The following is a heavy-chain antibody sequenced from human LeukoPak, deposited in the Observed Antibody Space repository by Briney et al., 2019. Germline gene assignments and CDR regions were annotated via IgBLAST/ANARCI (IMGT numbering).Heavy chain of an antibody. J-gene: IGHJ5*02. CDR2: ISAYNGNT. V-gene: IGHV1-18*01. Sequence: GASVKVSCKASGYTFTSYGISWVRQAPGQGLEWMGWISAYNGNTNYAQKLQGRVTMTTGTSTSTAYMELRSLRSDDTAVYYCARSRVLVVVVAATDWFDPWGQGTLATVSS. D-gene: IGHD2-15*01. CDR1: GYTFTSYG. CDR3: ARSRVLVVVVAATDWFDP.